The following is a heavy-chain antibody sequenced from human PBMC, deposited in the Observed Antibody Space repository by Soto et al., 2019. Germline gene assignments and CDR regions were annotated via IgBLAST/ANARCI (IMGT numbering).Heavy chain of an antibody. CDR1: GGSFSGYY. V-gene: IGHV4-34*01. Sequence: SETLSLTCAVYGGSFSGYYWSWIRQPPGQGLEWIGEINHSGSTNYNPSLKSRVTISVDTSKNQFSLKLSSVTAADTAVYYCARDRYCSSTSCFDYWGQGTLVTVSS. J-gene: IGHJ4*02. D-gene: IGHD2-2*01. CDR2: INHSGST. CDR3: ARDRYCSSTSCFDY.